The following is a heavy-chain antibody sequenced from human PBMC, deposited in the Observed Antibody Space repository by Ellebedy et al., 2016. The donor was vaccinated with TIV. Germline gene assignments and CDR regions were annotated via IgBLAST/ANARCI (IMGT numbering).Heavy chain of an antibody. Sequence: ASVKVSCKTSGYTFTSFGISWLRQAPGQGLEWMGWISAYNGNTNYVEKLQGRVTMTTDTSTSTGYMELRSLRSDDTAIYYCARAYYYDSIAYYFDSWGQGTLVTVSS. J-gene: IGHJ4*02. CDR2: ISAYNGNT. CDR1: GYTFTSFG. CDR3: ARAYYYDSIAYYFDS. V-gene: IGHV1-18*04. D-gene: IGHD3-22*01.